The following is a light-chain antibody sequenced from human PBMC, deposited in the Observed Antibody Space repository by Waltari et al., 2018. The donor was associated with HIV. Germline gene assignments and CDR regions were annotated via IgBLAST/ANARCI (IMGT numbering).Light chain of an antibody. CDR2: DVS. CDR3: KSKTSSSTPCV. V-gene: IGLV2-14*03. J-gene: IGLJ1*01. CDR1: SSDVGGYNS. Sequence: QSALTQPASVSGSPGQSITISCTGTSSDVGGYNSVAWYQQHPGKAPKLIIYDVSNRPSGVPFRFSGSKSGNTASLTSSGLQADDEADYYCKSKTSSSTPCVFGTGTKVTVL.